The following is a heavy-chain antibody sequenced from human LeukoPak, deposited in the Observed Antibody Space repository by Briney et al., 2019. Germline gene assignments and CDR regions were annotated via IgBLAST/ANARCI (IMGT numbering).Heavy chain of an antibody. CDR2: INGGGAGT. D-gene: IGHD6-19*01. J-gene: IGHJ4*02. CDR3: AKYNSAWYEDY. V-gene: IGHV3-23*01. CDR1: GFTVSSCA. Sequence: PGGSLRLSCAASGFTVSSCALSWVRQAPGKGLEWVSTINGGGAGTKYADSVKGRFTISRDNSNNTLYLQMNSLRAEDTAVYYCAKYNSAWYEDYWGQGALVTVSS.